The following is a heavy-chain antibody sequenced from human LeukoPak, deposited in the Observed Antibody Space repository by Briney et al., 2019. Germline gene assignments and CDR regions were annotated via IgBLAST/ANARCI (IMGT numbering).Heavy chain of an antibody. CDR2: IKQEGREK. V-gene: IGHV3-7*01. Sequence: GGSLRLSCAASGFTFSSHWISWVRQAPGKGLEWVANIKQEGREKYYVDSVKGRFTISRDNAKTSLYLQMNSLRAEDTAVYYCATSFWCDYAFDIWGQRTMVTVSS. J-gene: IGHJ3*02. CDR1: GFTFSSHW. CDR3: ATSFWCDYAFDI. D-gene: IGHD3-3*01.